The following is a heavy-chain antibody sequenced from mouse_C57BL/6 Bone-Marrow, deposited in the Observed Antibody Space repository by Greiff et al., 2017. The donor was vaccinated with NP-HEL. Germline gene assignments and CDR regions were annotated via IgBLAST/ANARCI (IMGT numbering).Heavy chain of an antibody. V-gene: IGHV1-53*01. J-gene: IGHJ3*01. Sequence: LQESGTELVKPGASVKLSCKASGYTFTSYWMHWVKQRPGQGLEWIGNINPSNGGTNYNEKFKSKATLTVDKSSSTAYMQLSSLTSEDSAVYYCAKSDYDGYYRWFAYWGQGTLVTVSA. D-gene: IGHD2-3*01. CDR3: AKSDYDGYYRWFAY. CDR2: INPSNGGT. CDR1: GYTFTSYW.